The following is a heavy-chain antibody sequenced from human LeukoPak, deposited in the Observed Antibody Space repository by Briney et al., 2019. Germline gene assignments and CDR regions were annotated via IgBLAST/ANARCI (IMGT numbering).Heavy chain of an antibody. Sequence: SSETLSLTCTVSGYSISSGYYWGWIRPPPGKGLEWIGSIYHSGSTYCNPSLKSRVTISVDTSKNQFSLKLSSVTAADTAVYYCARGTSRGSYYHIRYFDLWGRGTLVTVSS. D-gene: IGHD3-22*01. CDR3: ARGTSRGSYYHIRYFDL. J-gene: IGHJ2*01. V-gene: IGHV4-38-2*02. CDR1: GYSISSGYY. CDR2: IYHSGST.